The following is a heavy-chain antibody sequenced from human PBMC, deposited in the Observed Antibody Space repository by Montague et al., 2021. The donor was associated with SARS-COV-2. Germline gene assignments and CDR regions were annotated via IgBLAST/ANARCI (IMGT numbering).Heavy chain of an antibody. D-gene: IGHD3-16*01. Sequence: SETLSLTCAVYGGSFSGYCWSWIRQPPGKGLEWIGQIHHTGSTIYKPSLKSRVTISEDTSKNQFSLKMTSVTAADTAVYYCARGGHQLRFGLDVWGQGTTVTVSS. CDR2: IHHTGST. V-gene: IGHV4-34*01. CDR1: GGSFSGYC. CDR3: ARGGHQLRFGLDV. J-gene: IGHJ6*02.